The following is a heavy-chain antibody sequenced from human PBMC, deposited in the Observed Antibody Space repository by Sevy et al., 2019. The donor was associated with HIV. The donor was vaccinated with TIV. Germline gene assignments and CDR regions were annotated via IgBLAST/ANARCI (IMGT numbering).Heavy chain of an antibody. CDR3: AKGLGDGAALRVNAFDI. CDR2: INWDSGSI. J-gene: IGHJ3*02. CDR1: RFTFDDYA. Sequence: GGSLRLSCAASRFTFDDYAMHWVRQAPGKGLDWVSGINWDSGSIGYADSVHGRFTLTSENDKNSLYLQMNRLRAEDTALDYCAKGLGDGAALRVNAFDIWGQGTMVTVSS. D-gene: IGHD4-17*01. V-gene: IGHV3-9*01.